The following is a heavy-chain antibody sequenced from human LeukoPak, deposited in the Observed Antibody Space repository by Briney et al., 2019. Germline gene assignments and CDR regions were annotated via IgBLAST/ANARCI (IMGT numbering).Heavy chain of an antibody. V-gene: IGHV3-48*03. CDR3: ARGGTRAGYVLYYYYYGMGV. J-gene: IGHJ6*02. Sequence: GGSLRLSCAASGFTFSSYEMNWVRQAPGKGLEWVSYISSSGSTIYYADSVKGRFTISRDNAKNSLYLQMNSLRAEDTAVYYCARGGTRAGYVLYYYYYGMGVWGQGTTVTVSS. CDR1: GFTFSSYE. D-gene: IGHD5-24*01. CDR2: ISSSGSTI.